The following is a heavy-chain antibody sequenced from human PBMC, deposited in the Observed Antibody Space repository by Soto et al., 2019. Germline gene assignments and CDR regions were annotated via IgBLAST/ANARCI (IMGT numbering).Heavy chain of an antibody. V-gene: IGHV3-23*01. CDR3: AKDRYYDSSGYYQYYFDS. D-gene: IGHD3-22*01. CDR2: ISAGGVTT. Sequence: GGSLRLSCAASGFTFSSYAMSWVRQAPGKGLEWVSVISAGGVTTHYADSVKGRFTISRDNSKNTVHLQVNSLRAEDTAVYYCAKDRYYDSSGYYQYYFDSWGQGTLVTVSS. J-gene: IGHJ4*02. CDR1: GFTFSSYA.